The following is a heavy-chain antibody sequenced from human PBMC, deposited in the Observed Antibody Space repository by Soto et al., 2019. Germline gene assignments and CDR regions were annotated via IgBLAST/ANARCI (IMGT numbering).Heavy chain of an antibody. J-gene: IGHJ3*02. CDR2: ISGSGGST. Sequence: GGSLRLSCAASGFTFSSYAMSWVRQAPGKGLEWVSAISGSGGSTYYADSVKGRFTISRDNSKNTLYLQMNSLRAEDTAVYYCAKDGGSAAAAGLESAFDIWGQGTMVTVSS. D-gene: IGHD6-13*01. V-gene: IGHV3-23*01. CDR3: AKDGGSAAAAGLESAFDI. CDR1: GFTFSSYA.